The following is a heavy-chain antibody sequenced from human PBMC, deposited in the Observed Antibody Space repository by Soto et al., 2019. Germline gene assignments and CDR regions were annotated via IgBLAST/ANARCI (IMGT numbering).Heavy chain of an antibody. CDR3: ARDRGADFYATPWFDP. J-gene: IGHJ5*02. D-gene: IGHD2-8*01. V-gene: IGHV3-33*01. Sequence: SLRLSCAASGFTFSSYGMHWVRQAPGKGLEWVAVIWYDGSNKYYADSVKGRFTISRDNSKNTLYLQMNSLRAEDTAVYYCARDRGADFYATPWFDPWGQGTLVTVSS. CDR2: IWYDGSNK. CDR1: GFTFSSYG.